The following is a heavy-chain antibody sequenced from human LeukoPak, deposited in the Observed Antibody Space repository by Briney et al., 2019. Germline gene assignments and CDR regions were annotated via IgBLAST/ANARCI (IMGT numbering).Heavy chain of an antibody. Sequence: GGSLRLSCAASGFTFSHYAMNWVRQAPGKGLEWVSVISGSGGTKYYAESVKGRFTIARDSSKNTLYLQMNSLRVEDTAVYYCAKDRGEYRSSFFDFWGQGALVSVSS. J-gene: IGHJ4*02. CDR2: ISGSGGTK. CDR1: GFTFSHYA. D-gene: IGHD6-6*01. CDR3: AKDRGEYRSSFFDF. V-gene: IGHV3-23*01.